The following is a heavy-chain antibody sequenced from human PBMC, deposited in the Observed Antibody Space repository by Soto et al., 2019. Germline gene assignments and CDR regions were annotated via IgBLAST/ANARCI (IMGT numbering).Heavy chain of an antibody. Sequence: ESGGGVVQPGRSLRLSCAASGFTFSSYGMHWVRQAPGKGLEWVAVISYDGSNKYYADSVKGRFTISRDNSKNTLYLQMNSLRAEDTAVYYCAKTDIVVVPAAMDYWGQGTLVTVSS. CDR3: AKTDIVVVPAAMDY. CDR2: ISYDGSNK. V-gene: IGHV3-30*18. D-gene: IGHD2-2*01. J-gene: IGHJ4*02. CDR1: GFTFSSYG.